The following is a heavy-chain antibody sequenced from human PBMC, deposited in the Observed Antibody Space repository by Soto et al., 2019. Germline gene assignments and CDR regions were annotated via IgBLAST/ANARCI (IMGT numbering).Heavy chain of an antibody. V-gene: IGHV2-5*01. CDR1: GFSISTSGVG. CDR3: ARKGPEDWPLDY. D-gene: IGHD3-9*01. J-gene: IGHJ4*02. CDR2: IYWYDAK. Sequence: QITLKDSGPTLVKPTQTLTLTCTFSGFSISTSGVGVGWIRQPPGKALEWLAVIYWYDAKEYSPSLKNRPTISKDSSKNQVVLTMPNMCPMDTGTYYCARKGPEDWPLDYWGQGTLVTVSS.